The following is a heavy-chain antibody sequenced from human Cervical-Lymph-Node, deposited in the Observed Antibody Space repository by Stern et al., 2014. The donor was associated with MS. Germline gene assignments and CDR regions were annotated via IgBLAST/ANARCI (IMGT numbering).Heavy chain of an antibody. CDR2: LSNNATHT. J-gene: IGHJ4*02. D-gene: IGHD4-17*01. Sequence: EVQLVESGGGLVTPGESLRLSCDASGFTFSHYSINWVRQAPGKGLEWIFLLSNNATHTYYADSVECRFTIARDRAKDSVSLHMVSLRAEDTAVYYCARARVGDYARSPHLDSWGQGTLVTVSS. V-gene: IGHV3-21*01. CDR1: GFTFSHYS. CDR3: ARARVGDYARSPHLDS.